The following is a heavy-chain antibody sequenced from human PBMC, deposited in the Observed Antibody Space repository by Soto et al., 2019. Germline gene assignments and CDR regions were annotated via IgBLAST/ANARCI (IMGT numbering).Heavy chain of an antibody. CDR1: GFTFSSYS. J-gene: IGHJ5*02. CDR3: ARDRVTYYGSGSYYNTGDWFDP. CDR2: ISSSSSYI. Sequence: EVQLVESGGGLVKPGGSLRLSCAASGFTFSSYSMNWVRQAPGKGLEWVSSISSSSSYIYYADSVKGRFTISRDNAKNSLYLQMNSLRAEDTAVYYCARDRVTYYGSGSYYNTGDWFDPWGQGTLVTVSS. D-gene: IGHD3-10*01. V-gene: IGHV3-21*01.